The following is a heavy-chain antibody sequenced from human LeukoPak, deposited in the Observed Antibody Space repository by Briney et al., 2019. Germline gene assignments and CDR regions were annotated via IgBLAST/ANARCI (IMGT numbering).Heavy chain of an antibody. CDR1: GGSISSYY. Sequence: PSETLSLTCTVSGGSISSYYWSWIRQPPGKGLEWIGYIYYSGSTNYNPSLKSRVTISVDTSKNQFSLKLSSVTAADTAVYYCARDRYGSGSYYDYWGQGTLVTASS. CDR2: IYYSGST. J-gene: IGHJ4*02. CDR3: ARDRYGSGSYYDY. D-gene: IGHD3-10*01. V-gene: IGHV4-59*01.